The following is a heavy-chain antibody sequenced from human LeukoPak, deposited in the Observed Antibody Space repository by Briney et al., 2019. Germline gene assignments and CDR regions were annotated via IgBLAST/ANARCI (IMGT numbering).Heavy chain of an antibody. CDR2: ISSSSYI. J-gene: IGHJ4*02. V-gene: IGHV3-21*01. CDR3: ARDQDIVVVVAAPHFDY. Sequence: GGSLRLSCAASGFTFSSYSMNWVRQAPGKGLEWVSSISSSSYIYYADSVKGRFTISRDNAKNLLYLQMNSLRAEDTAVYYCARDQDIVVVVAAPHFDYWGQGTLVTVSS. D-gene: IGHD2-15*01. CDR1: GFTFSSYS.